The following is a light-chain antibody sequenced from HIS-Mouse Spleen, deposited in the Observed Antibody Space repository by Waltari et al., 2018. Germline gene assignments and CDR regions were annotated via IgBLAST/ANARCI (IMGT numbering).Light chain of an antibody. Sequence: DIQMTQSPSTLSAPVGDRVTITCRASQSISSWLAWYQQKPGKDPKLLIYKASSLESGVPSRFSGSGSGTEFTLTISSLQPDDFATYYCQQYNSYSWTFGQGTKVEIK. CDR1: QSISSW. CDR2: KAS. J-gene: IGKJ1*01. V-gene: IGKV1-5*03. CDR3: QQYNSYSWT.